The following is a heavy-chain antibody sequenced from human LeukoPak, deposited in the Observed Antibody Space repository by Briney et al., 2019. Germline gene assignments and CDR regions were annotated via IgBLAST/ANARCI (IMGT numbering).Heavy chain of an antibody. D-gene: IGHD3-3*01. CDR1: GFTFDDYA. CDR2: ISWNSGSI. CDR3: AKAPPHYDFWSGYYFDY. J-gene: IGHJ4*02. Sequence: PGGSLRLSCAASGFTFDDYAMHWVRHAPGKGLEWVSGISWNSGSIGYADSVKGRFTISRDNAKNSLYLQMNSLRAEDTALYYCAKAPPHYDFWSGYYFDYWGQGTLVTVSS. V-gene: IGHV3-9*01.